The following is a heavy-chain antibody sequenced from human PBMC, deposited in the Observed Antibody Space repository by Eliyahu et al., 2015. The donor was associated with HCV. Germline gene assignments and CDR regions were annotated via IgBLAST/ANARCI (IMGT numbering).Heavy chain of an antibody. CDR2: IYXSGST. CDR3: AREGDYYGSGSYAGVWFDP. D-gene: IGHD3-10*01. V-gene: IGHV4-59*01. J-gene: IGHJ5*02. CDR1: GGSISSYY. Sequence: QVQLQESGPGLVKPSETLSLTCTVPGGSISSYYWXWIRQPPXKGLXWIGYIYXSGSTNYNPSLKSRVTISVDTSKNQFSLKLSSVTAADTAVYYCAREGDYYGSGSYAGVWFDPWGQGTLVTVSS.